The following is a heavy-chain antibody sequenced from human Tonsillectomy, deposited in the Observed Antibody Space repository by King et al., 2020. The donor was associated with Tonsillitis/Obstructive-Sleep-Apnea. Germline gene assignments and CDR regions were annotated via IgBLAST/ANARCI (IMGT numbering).Heavy chain of an antibody. CDR2: IYFSATT. D-gene: IGHD4-17*01. V-gene: IGHV4-59*11. Sequence: VQLQESGPGLVKPSETLSLTCTVSGASLSSHYWSWIRQPPEKGLEYIGYIYFSATTKYNPSLKSRVTISADPSKNQFSLKLTSVTAADTAVYYCAIEQEYGDXDYXGHGTLVTVSS. CDR1: GASLSSHY. CDR3: AIEQEYGDXDY. J-gene: IGHJ4*01.